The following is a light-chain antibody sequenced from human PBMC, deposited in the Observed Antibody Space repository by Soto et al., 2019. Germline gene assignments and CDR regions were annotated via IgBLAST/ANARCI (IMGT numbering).Light chain of an antibody. J-gene: IGKJ4*01. CDR1: QDINNY. Sequence: DIQMTQSPSSLSASVGDRVTITCQASQDINNYLNWYQQKSGKAPKLLIYDASDLETGVPSRFSGSGSGTDFTFTISSLQPEDIATYYYQQYDNLPLTFGGGTKVEIK. CDR2: DAS. CDR3: QQYDNLPLT. V-gene: IGKV1-33*01.